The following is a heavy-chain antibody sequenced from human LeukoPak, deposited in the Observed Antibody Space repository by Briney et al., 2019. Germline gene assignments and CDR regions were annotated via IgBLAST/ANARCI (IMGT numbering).Heavy chain of an antibody. J-gene: IGHJ4*02. CDR3: ARASRNSGYFDY. D-gene: IGHD1-1*01. V-gene: IGHV4-39*06. CDR1: GGSISSSSYY. CDR2: IYYSGST. Sequence: SETLSLTCTVSGGSISSSSYYWGWIRPPPGKGLEWNGSIYYSGSTYDNPSLKRRVTISVDASKTQFPQKLSSVTAADTAVYYCARASRNSGYFDYWGQGTLVTVSS.